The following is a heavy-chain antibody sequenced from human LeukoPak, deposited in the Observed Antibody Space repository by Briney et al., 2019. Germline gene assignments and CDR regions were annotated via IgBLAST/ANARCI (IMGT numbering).Heavy chain of an antibody. J-gene: IGHJ4*02. Sequence: SVKVSCKASGYTFTSYAISLVRQAPGQGLEWMGGIIPIFGTANYAQKFQGRVTITTDESTSTAYMELSSLRSEDTAVYYCARALYYYGSGSYSDYWGQGTLVTVSS. V-gene: IGHV1-69*05. CDR3: ARALYYYGSGSYSDY. CDR2: IIPIFGTA. CDR1: GYTFTSYA. D-gene: IGHD3-10*01.